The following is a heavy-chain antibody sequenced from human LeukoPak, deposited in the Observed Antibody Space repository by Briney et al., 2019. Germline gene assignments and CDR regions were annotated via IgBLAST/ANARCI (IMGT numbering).Heavy chain of an antibody. CDR2: IYTSEST. D-gene: IGHD3-10*01. J-gene: IGHJ6*02. V-gene: IGHV4-61*02. CDR3: ARRSPYIMVRGVILKGHYGMDV. Sequence: SQTLSLTCTVSGGSISSGSYYWSWIRQPAGKGLEWIGRIYTSESTNYNPSLKSRVTISVDTSKNQFSLKLSSVTAADTAVYYCARRSPYIMVRGVILKGHYGMDVWGQGTTVTVSS. CDR1: GGSISSGSYY.